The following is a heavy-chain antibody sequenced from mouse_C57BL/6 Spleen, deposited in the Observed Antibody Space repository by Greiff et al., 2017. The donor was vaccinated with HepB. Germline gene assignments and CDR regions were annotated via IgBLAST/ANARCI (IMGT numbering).Heavy chain of an antibody. CDR2: IYPGSGST. V-gene: IGHV1-55*01. J-gene: IGHJ3*01. Sequence: QVQLQQPGAELVKPGASVKMSCKASGYTFTSYWITWVKQRPGQGLEWIGDIYPGSGSTNYNEKFKSKATLTVDTSSSTAYMQLSSLTSGDSAVYICAIHLYDLREFAYWSQWTLVTVSA. CDR1: GYTFTSYW. D-gene: IGHD1-1*01. CDR3: AIHLYDLREFAY.